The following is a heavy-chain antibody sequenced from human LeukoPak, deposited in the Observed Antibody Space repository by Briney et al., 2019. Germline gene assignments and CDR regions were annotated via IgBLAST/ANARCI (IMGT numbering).Heavy chain of an antibody. CDR3: AKSPLATMSPTFDY. CDR1: GFTFVDYA. Sequence: GRSLRLSCAASGFTFVDYAMHWVRQAPGKGLEWVSGISWNSGSIGYADSVKGRFTISRDNAKNSLYLQMNSLRAEDTALYYCAKSPLATMSPTFDYWGQGTLVTVSS. CDR2: ISWNSGSI. J-gene: IGHJ4*02. D-gene: IGHD3-10*02. V-gene: IGHV3-9*01.